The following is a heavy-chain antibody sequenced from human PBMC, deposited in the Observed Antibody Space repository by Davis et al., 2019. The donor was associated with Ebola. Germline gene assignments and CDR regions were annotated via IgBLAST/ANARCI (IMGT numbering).Heavy chain of an antibody. Sequence: PGGSLRLSCAASGFTFSSYGMHWVRQAPGKGLEWVAFIRYDGSNKYYADSVKGRFTISRDNSKNTLYLQMNSLRAEDTAVYYCARSIAAAVLGWIDYWGQGTLVTVSS. V-gene: IGHV3-30*02. CDR1: GFTFSSYG. D-gene: IGHD6-13*01. J-gene: IGHJ4*02. CDR3: ARSIAAAVLGWIDY. CDR2: IRYDGSNK.